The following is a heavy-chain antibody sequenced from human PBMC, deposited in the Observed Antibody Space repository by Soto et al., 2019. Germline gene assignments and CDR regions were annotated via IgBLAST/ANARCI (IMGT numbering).Heavy chain of an antibody. CDR3: AKESDVSGRYYPDY. D-gene: IGHD3-10*01. J-gene: IGHJ4*02. Sequence: PGGSLRLSCAASGFTFSNYAMSWVRQAPGRGLEWVSAISGSGDTRYYSDSVKGRFTISRDNSKNTLYLQLSSLRAEDTAVYYCAKESDVSGRYYPDYWGQGTLVTVS. V-gene: IGHV3-23*01. CDR1: GFTFSNYA. CDR2: ISGSGDTR.